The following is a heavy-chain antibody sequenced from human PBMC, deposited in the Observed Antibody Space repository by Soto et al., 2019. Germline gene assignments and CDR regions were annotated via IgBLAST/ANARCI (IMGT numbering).Heavy chain of an antibody. Sequence: QVQLQESGPGLVKPSGTLSLTCAVSGGSISSSNWWSWVRQPPGKGLEWIGEIYHSGSTNYNPSLKSRVTISVVKSKNQISLMLSSVTAADTAVYYCAGWIQLQQYYYYGMDVWGQGTTVTVSS. D-gene: IGHD5-18*01. CDR2: IYHSGST. CDR1: GGSISSSNW. CDR3: AGWIQLQQYYYYGMDV. J-gene: IGHJ6*02. V-gene: IGHV4-4*02.